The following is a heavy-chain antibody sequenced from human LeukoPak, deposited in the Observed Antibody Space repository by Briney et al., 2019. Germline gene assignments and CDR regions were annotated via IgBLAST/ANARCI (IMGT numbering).Heavy chain of an antibody. D-gene: IGHD5-12*01. CDR3: ASGGGYDYSDY. V-gene: IGHV3-23*01. Sequence: PGGSLRLSCAASGFTFSSYAMSWVRQAPGKGLEWVSAISGSGDSTYYADSVKGRFTISRDNSKNTLYLQMNSLRAKDTAVYYCASGGGYDYSDYWGQGTLVTVSS. CDR2: ISGSGDST. CDR1: GFTFSSYA. J-gene: IGHJ4*02.